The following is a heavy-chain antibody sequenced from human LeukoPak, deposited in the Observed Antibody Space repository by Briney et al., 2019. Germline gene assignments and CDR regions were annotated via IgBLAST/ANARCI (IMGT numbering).Heavy chain of an antibody. J-gene: IGHJ4*02. Sequence: GGSLRLSCAASGFTFSSYAMHWVRQAPGKGLERVAVISCDGSNKYYADSVKGRFTISRDNSKNTLYLQMNSLRAEDTAVYYCARDVLELSPAAGDDYWGQGTLVTVSS. CDR1: GFTFSSYA. D-gene: IGHD3-3*01. V-gene: IGHV3-30-3*01. CDR3: ARDVLELSPAAGDDY. CDR2: ISCDGSNK.